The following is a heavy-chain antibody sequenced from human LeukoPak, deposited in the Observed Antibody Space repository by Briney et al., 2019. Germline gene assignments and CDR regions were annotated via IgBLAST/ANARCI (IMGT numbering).Heavy chain of an antibody. Sequence: GGSLSLSCGAYGHPFSSHWVSRIPQAPGGGVEWISYIKDGGRTIQYADSEKGRYTISRQNPKNSVYVQMNSLRPDDTAVYYCARGNLLLMITFGGLFDYWGQGTLVTVSS. J-gene: IGHJ4*02. CDR2: IKDGGRTI. CDR3: ARGNLLLMITFGGLFDY. D-gene: IGHD3-16*01. V-gene: IGHV3-11*01. CDR1: GHPFSSHW.